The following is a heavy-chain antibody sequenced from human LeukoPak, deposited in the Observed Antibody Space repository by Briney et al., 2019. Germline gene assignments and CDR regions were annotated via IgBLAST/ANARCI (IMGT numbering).Heavy chain of an antibody. V-gene: IGHV1-18*01. J-gene: IGHJ6*03. Sequence: ASVKVSCKASGYTFTSYGISWVRQAPGQGLEWMGWISAYNGNTNYAQKFQGRVTMTEDTSTDTAYMELSSLRSEDTAVYYCATSRYYGSGRAMEYYYYYYMDVWGKGTTVTISS. CDR2: ISAYNGNT. CDR3: ATSRYYGSGRAMEYYYYYYMDV. D-gene: IGHD3-10*01. CDR1: GYTFTSYG.